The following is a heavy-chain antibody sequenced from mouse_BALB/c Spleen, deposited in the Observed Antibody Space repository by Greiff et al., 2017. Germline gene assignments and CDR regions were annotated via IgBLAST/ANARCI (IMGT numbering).Heavy chain of an antibody. CDR3: ARQVLPFYFDY. V-gene: IGHV5-9-3*01. CDR1: GFTFSSYA. Sequence: EVKLMESGGGLVKPGGSLKLSCAASGFTFSSYAMSWVRQTPEKRLEWVATISSGGSYTYYPDSVKGRFTISRDNAKNTLYLQMSSLRSEDTAMYYCARQVLPFYFDYWGQGTTLTVSS. CDR2: ISSGGSYT. J-gene: IGHJ2*01.